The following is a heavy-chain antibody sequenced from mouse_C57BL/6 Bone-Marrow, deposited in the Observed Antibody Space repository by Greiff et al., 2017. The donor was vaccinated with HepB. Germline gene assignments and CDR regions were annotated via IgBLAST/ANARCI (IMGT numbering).Heavy chain of an antibody. CDR3: TRGFPLLLQGY. J-gene: IGHJ2*01. V-gene: IGHV1-15*01. Sequence: QVQLQQSGAELVRPGASVTLSCKASGYTFTDYEMHWVKQTPVHGLEWIGAIDPETGGTAYNQKFKGKAILTADKSSSTAYMELRSLTSEDSAVYYCTRGFPLLLQGYWGQGTTLTVSS. CDR1: GYTFTDYE. D-gene: IGHD1-1*01. CDR2: IDPETGGT.